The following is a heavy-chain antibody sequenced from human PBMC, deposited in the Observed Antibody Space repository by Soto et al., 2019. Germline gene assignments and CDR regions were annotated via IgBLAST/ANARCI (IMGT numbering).Heavy chain of an antibody. CDR3: GRRDFWSGINDAFDI. J-gene: IGHJ3*02. V-gene: IGHV4-39*01. Sequence: QLQLQESGPGLVKPSETLSLTCTVSGGSIRSSSYYWGWIRQPPGKGLEWIGTIYYSGSTYYNPSHKSRVPISVDTSKNQFSLKLRSVTAVDTAVYYCGRRDFWSGINDAFDIWGQGTMVIGSS. D-gene: IGHD3-3*01. CDR1: GGSIRSSSYY. CDR2: IYYSGST.